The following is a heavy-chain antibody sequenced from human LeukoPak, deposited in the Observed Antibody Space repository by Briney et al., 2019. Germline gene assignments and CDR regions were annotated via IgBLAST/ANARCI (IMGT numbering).Heavy chain of an antibody. CDR1: GGSISIYY. CDR3: ARYSGSYGHAY. CDR2: IYTSGST. V-gene: IGHV4-4*09. J-gene: IGHJ4*02. D-gene: IGHD1-26*01. Sequence: PSETLSLTCTVSGGSISIYYWSWIRQPPGKGLEWIGYIYTSGSTNYNPSLKSRVTISVDTSKNQFSLKLSSVTAADTAVYYCARYSGSYGHAYWGQGTLVTVSS.